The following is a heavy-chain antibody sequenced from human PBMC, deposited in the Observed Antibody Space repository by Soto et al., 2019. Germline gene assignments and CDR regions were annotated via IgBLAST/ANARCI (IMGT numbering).Heavy chain of an antibody. V-gene: IGHV6-1*01. CDR3: ARDVCGSSTSCYRRNYGMDV. CDR2: TYYRSKWYN. J-gene: IGHJ6*02. CDR1: GDSVSSNSAA. D-gene: IGHD2-2*01. Sequence: SQTLSLTCAISGDSVSSNSAAWNWIGQSPSRGLEWLGRTYYRSKWYNDYAVSVKSRITINPDTSKNQFSLQLNSVTPEDTAVYYCARDVCGSSTSCYRRNYGMDVWGQGTTVTVSS.